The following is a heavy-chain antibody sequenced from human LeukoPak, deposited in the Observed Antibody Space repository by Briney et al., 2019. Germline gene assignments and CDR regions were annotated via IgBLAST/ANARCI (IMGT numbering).Heavy chain of an antibody. CDR1: GGSINSGGHS. CDR3: ARGRFGSGYYRNYYYYYGMDV. V-gene: IGHV4-30-2*01. J-gene: IGHJ6*02. CDR2: INHSGST. D-gene: IGHD3-22*01. Sequence: PSQTLSLTCAVSGGSINSGGHSWSWIRQPPGKGLEWIGEINHSGSTNYNPSLKSRVTISVDTSKNQFSLKLSSVTAADTAVYYCARGRFGSGYYRNYYYYYGMDVWGQGTTVTVSS.